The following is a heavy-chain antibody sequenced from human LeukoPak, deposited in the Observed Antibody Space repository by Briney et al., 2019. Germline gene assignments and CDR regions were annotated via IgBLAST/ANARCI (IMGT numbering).Heavy chain of an antibody. CDR3: ARDLRYCSGGSCRFGWFDP. Sequence: SETLSLTCTVSGGSISSYYWSWIRQPPGKGLEWIGYIYYSGSTNYNPSLKSRVTMSVDTSKNQFSLKLSSVTAADTAVYYCARDLRYCSGGSCRFGWFDPWGQGTLVTVSS. V-gene: IGHV4-59*12. J-gene: IGHJ5*02. CDR2: IYYSGST. CDR1: GGSISSYY. D-gene: IGHD2-15*01.